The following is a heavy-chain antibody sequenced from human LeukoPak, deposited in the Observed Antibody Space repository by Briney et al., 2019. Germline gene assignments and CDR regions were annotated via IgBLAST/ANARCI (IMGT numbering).Heavy chain of an antibody. CDR1: GFTFSSYS. CDR3: ARSPPLTYYYDSSGSLGFDP. D-gene: IGHD3-22*01. Sequence: RGSPRLSCAASGFTFSSYSMNWVRQAPGKGLEWVSSISSSSSYIYYADSVRGRFTISRDNAKNSLYLQMNSLRAEDTAVYYCARSPPLTYYYDSSGSLGFDPWGQGTLVTVSS. V-gene: IGHV3-21*01. J-gene: IGHJ5*02. CDR2: ISSSSSYI.